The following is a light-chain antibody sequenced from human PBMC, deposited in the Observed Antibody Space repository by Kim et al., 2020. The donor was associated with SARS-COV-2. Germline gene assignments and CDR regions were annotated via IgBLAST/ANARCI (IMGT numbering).Light chain of an antibody. CDR2: DVS. CDR3: CSYAGTYTLV. CDR1: SGDVGGYNS. J-gene: IGLJ2*01. Sequence: QSALTQPPSVSGSLGQSVTISCTGTSGDVGGYNSVSWYQDHPGKAPKLLIYDVSKRPSGVPDRFSGSKSGNTASPTISGLQAEDESDYYCCSYAGTYTLVFGGGTKVTVL. V-gene: IGLV2-11*01.